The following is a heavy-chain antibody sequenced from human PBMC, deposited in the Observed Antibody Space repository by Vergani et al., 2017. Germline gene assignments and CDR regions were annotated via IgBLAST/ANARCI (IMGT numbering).Heavy chain of an antibody. D-gene: IGHD3-3*01. Sequence: EVQLVESGGGLVQPGGSLRLSCAASGFSLSRFWMSWVRQAPEKGLEWVAHISPDGSATSYVDSVKGRFTISRDNTKNTVNLQMNRLRADDTAVYFCGKDHSESYTTYYSFWSGPEFDSRAQGTLVTVAA. CDR3: GKDHSESYTTYYSFWSGPEFDS. CDR2: ISPDGSAT. CDR1: GFSLSRFW. V-gene: IGHV3-7*01. J-gene: IGHJ4*02.